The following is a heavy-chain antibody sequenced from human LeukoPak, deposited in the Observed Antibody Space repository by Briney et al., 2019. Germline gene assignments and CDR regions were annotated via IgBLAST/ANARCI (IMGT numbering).Heavy chain of an antibody. V-gene: IGHV1-2*02. CDR3: ARDISFAGGNRYDY. Sequence: GASVKVSCKASGYTFTGYYFHWVQQAPGQGLEWMGWINPNSGGTNYAQKFQGRITMTRDTSISTAYMELSRLASDDTAVYYCARDISFAGGNRYDYWGQGTLVTVSS. J-gene: IGHJ4*02. CDR2: INPNSGGT. CDR1: GYTFTGYY. D-gene: IGHD4-23*01.